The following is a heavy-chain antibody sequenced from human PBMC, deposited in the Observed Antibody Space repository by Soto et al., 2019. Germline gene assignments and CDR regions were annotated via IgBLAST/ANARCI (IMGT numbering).Heavy chain of an antibody. CDR3: ASHASGWYPDY. J-gene: IGHJ4*02. V-gene: IGHV4-31*03. D-gene: IGHD6-19*01. Sequence: QVQLQESGPGLVKPSQTLSLTCTVSGGSISSGGYYWSWLRQHPGKGLEWIGYIFDSGTTYYNPSLKSRVTISVDPSKSQCSLRLTSVTATDTAVYYCASHASGWYPDYWGQGTLVTVSS. CDR2: IFDSGTT. CDR1: GGSISSGGYY.